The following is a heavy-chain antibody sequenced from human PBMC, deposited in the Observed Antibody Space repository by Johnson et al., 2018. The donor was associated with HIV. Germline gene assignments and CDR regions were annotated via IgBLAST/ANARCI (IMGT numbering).Heavy chain of an antibody. Sequence: VQLVESGGGLVQPGGSLRLSCAASGFTVSSYYMTWVRQAPGKGLEWISVLFSGGSTYYADYVKGRFTISRDNSKNTLYLQMNSLRAEDTAVYYCARLVTIFGVVKGAFDIWGQGTMVTVSS. CDR3: ARLVTIFGVVKGAFDI. V-gene: IGHV3-66*01. CDR1: GFTVSSYY. D-gene: IGHD3-3*01. J-gene: IGHJ3*02. CDR2: LFSGGST.